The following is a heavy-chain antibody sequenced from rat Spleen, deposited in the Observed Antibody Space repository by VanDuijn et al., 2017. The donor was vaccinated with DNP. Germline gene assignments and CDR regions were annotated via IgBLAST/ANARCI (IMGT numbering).Heavy chain of an antibody. CDR2: IWYDGDT. Sequence: QLQLRESGPGLVQPSETLSLTCTVSGFSLTSYSVSWVRQPSGRRPEWMGRIWYDGDTAYNSALKSRLRITRDTSKNQVFLQMNSLQTDDTGTYYCIRDGGGNWFAYWGQGTLVTVSS. V-gene: IGHV2-63*01. CDR3: IRDGGGNWFAY. D-gene: IGHD1-1*01. J-gene: IGHJ3*01. CDR1: GFSLTSYS.